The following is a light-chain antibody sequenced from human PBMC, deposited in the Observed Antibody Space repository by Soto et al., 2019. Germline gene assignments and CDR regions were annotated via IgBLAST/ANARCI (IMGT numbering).Light chain of an antibody. CDR3: QQYSASPRT. Sequence: EVVMTQSPATLSVSLGDRATLSCRASQSVSSNLAWYQQKPGQAPRLLIYGASTRATGIPARFSGSGSGTEFTLTISRLEPEDFAVYYCQQYSASPRTFGQGTKVDNK. CDR1: QSVSSN. V-gene: IGKV3-15*01. J-gene: IGKJ1*01. CDR2: GAS.